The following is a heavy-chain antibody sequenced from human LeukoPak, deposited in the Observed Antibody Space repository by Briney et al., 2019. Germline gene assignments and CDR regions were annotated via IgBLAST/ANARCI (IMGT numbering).Heavy chain of an antibody. CDR3: ANRAYYYDSSGYPGTGYMDV. V-gene: IGHV1-69*05. Sequence: SVKVSCKASGGTFSSYAISWMRQAPGQGLEWMGGIIPIFGTANYAQKFQGRVTITTDESTSTAYMELSSLRSEDTAVYYCANRAYYYDSSGYPGTGYMDVWGKGTTVTVSS. D-gene: IGHD3-22*01. CDR2: IIPIFGTA. J-gene: IGHJ6*03. CDR1: GGTFSSYA.